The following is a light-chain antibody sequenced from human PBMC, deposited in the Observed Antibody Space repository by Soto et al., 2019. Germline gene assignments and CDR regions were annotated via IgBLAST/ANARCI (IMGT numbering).Light chain of an antibody. CDR2: EVS. CDR1: SSDVGGYNY. J-gene: IGLJ3*02. Sequence: QSVLTQPASVSGSPGQSITISCTGTSSDVGGYNYVSWFQQHPGQAPKLKIYEVSNRPSGVSNRFSGSKSGYTASLTISELQAEDEADYYCTSFTSSSTWVFGGGTKVTVL. V-gene: IGLV2-14*03. CDR3: TSFTSSSTWV.